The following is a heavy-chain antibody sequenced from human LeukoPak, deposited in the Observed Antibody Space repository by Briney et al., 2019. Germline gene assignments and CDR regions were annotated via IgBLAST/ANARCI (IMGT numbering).Heavy chain of an antibody. CDR2: IYPGDSDT. J-gene: IGHJ3*02. V-gene: IGHV5-51*01. Sequence: GESLKISCKGSGYSFTSYWIGWVRQMPGKGLEWMGIIYPGDSDTRYSPSFQGQVTISADKSISTAYLQWSSLKASDTAMYYCARQLRSPMRLDYHDAFDIWGQGTMVTVSS. CDR3: ARQLRSPMRLDYHDAFDI. CDR1: GYSFTSYW. D-gene: IGHD6-19*01.